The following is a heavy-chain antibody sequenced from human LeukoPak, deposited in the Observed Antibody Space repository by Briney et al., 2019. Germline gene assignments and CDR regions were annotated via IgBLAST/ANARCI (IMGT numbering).Heavy chain of an antibody. V-gene: IGHV3-23*02. J-gene: IGHJ3*02. CDR1: GYTFSSYC. CDR3: ATAKLADAFDI. Sequence: PGGTLSLSCTVSGYTFSSYCMWCVRQAPPERLLWVSGIVSHSGSTYYDPSVKSRVTISGDKSKNPLSLQLSTVTAADTAVYYCATAKLADAFDIWGQGTMVTVSS. CDR2: IVSHSGST.